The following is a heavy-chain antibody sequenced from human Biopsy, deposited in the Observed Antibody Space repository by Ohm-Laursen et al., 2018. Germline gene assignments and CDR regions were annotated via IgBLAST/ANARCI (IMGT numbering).Heavy chain of an antibody. V-gene: IGHV3-73*01. D-gene: IGHD3-10*01. CDR3: TLEGAGFDN. Sequence: SLRLSCTASGFIFSSYGIHWVRQASGKGLEWVGRIRSKAKSYATAYAASVTGRFTISRDDSKNTTYLQMNSLKTEDTAVYYCTLEGAGFDNWGQGTLVTVSS. CDR1: GFIFSSYG. CDR2: IRSKAKSYAT. J-gene: IGHJ4*02.